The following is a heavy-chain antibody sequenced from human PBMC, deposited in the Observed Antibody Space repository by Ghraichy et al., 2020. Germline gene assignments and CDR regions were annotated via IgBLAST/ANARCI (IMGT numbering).Heavy chain of an antibody. V-gene: IGHV4-31*03. Sequence: SLNISCTVSGGSISSGGYYWSWIRQHPGKGLEWIGYIYYSGSTYYNPSLKSRVTISVDTSKNQFSLKLSSVTAADTAVYYCARRMGYRIDYWGQGTLVTVSS. J-gene: IGHJ4*02. CDR3: ARRMGYRIDY. D-gene: IGHD1-1*01. CDR1: GGSISSGGYY. CDR2: IYYSGST.